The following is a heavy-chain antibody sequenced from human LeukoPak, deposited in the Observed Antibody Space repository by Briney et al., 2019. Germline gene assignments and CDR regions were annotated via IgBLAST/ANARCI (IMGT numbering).Heavy chain of an antibody. J-gene: IGHJ4*02. V-gene: IGHV3-21*01. CDR1: GFIFSSYN. Sequence: KPGGSLRLSCAASGFIFSSYNMNWVRQAPGKGLEWVSSISSSSSYIYYADSVKGRFTISRDNAKNSLYLQMNSLRAEDTAVYYCARASLSWSYLYHSLRYFDYWGQGTLVTVSS. CDR2: ISSSSSYI. CDR3: ARASLSWSYLYHSLRYFDY. D-gene: IGHD1-26*01.